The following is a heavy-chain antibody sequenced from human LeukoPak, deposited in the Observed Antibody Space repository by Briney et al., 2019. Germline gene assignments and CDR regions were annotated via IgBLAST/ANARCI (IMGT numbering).Heavy chain of an antibody. V-gene: IGHV4-39*01. CDR3: ARPSIAVADAFDI. CDR2: IFYSGST. J-gene: IGHJ3*02. Sequence: SETLSLTCTVSGGSISSSSYYWGWIRQPPGKGLEWIGSIFYSGSTYYKPSLKSRVTISVDTSKNQFSLKLSSVIAADTAVYYCARPSIAVADAFDIWGQGTMVTVSS. D-gene: IGHD6-19*01. CDR1: GGSISSSSYY.